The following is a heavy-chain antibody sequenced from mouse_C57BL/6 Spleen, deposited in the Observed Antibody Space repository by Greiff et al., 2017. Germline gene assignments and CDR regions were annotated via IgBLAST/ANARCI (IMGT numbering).Heavy chain of an antibody. D-gene: IGHD1-1*01. J-gene: IGHJ2*01. CDR3: TIPVVANLDY. Sequence: VHLVESGAELVRPGASVKLSCTASGFNIKDDYMHWVKQRPEQGLEWIGWIDPENGDTEYASKFQGKATITADTSSNTAYLQLSSLTSEDTAVYYCTIPVVANLDYWGQGTTLTVSS. V-gene: IGHV14-4*01. CDR2: IDPENGDT. CDR1: GFNIKDDY.